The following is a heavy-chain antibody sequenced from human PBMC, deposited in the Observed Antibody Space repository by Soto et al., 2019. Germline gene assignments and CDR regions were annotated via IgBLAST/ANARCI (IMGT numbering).Heavy chain of an antibody. J-gene: IGHJ4*02. CDR3: ARIGPYCGGDCYPDFDF. CDR1: GFTFNTYG. V-gene: IGHV3-23*01. D-gene: IGHD2-21*02. CDR2: VSGSGGGT. Sequence: GGSLRLSCAASGFTFNTYGMTWVRQAPGKGLEWVSTVSGSGGGTYYADSVKGRFTISRVNSKNTMYLQMSNLRAEDTAVYFCARIGPYCGGDCYPDFDFWGLGTPVTVSS.